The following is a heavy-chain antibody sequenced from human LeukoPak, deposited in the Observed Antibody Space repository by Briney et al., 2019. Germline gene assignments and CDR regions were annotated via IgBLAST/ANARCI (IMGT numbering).Heavy chain of an antibody. CDR3: ARSQYYYDSSGYYYETHFDY. J-gene: IGHJ4*02. V-gene: IGHV1-2*04. D-gene: IGHD3-22*01. Sequence: ASVKVSCKASGYTFTGYYMHWVRQAPGQGLEWMGWINPNSGGTNYAQKFQGWVTVTRDTSISTAYMELSRLRSDDTAVYYCARSQYYYDSSGYYYETHFDYWGQGTLVTVSS. CDR2: INPNSGGT. CDR1: GYTFTGYY.